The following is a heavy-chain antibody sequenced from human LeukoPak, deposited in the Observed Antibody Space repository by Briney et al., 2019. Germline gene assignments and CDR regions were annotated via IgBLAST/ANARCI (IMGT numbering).Heavy chain of an antibody. J-gene: IGHJ5*02. CDR3: ARRLTQYDCFDP. D-gene: IGHD2-2*01. Sequence: SQTLSLTCAISGDSVFSIYAAWNWIRQSPSRGLEWLGRTYYRSTWYNDYAVSVRGRITVNPDTSKNQFSLHLNSVTPEDTAVYYCARRLTQYDCFDPWGQGILVTVSS. V-gene: IGHV6-1*01. CDR1: GDSVFSIYAA. CDR2: TYYRSTWYN.